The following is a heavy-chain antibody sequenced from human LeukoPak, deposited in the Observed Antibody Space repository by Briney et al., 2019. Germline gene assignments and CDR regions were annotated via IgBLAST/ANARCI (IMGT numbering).Heavy chain of an antibody. CDR3: RGYCSSTSCYAVDY. J-gene: IGHJ4*02. Sequence: NIKTDGSEKYYVDSVKGRFTISRDNAKNSLYLQMNSLRAEDTAVYYCRGYCSSTSCYAVDYWGQGTLVTVSS. D-gene: IGHD2-2*01. V-gene: IGHV3-7*01. CDR2: IKTDGSEK.